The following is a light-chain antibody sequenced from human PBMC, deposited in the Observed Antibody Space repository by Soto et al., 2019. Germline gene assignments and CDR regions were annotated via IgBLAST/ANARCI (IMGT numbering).Light chain of an antibody. CDR2: KAS. J-gene: IGKJ1*01. Sequence: DIQMTQAPSTLSGSVGDRVTITCRPSQTISSWLAWYQQKPGQAPKLLIYKASTLKSGVPSRFSGSGSGTEFTLTISSLQPDDFATYYCQHYNRYSEAFGQGTKVDIK. CDR1: QTISSW. CDR3: QHYNRYSEA. V-gene: IGKV1-5*03.